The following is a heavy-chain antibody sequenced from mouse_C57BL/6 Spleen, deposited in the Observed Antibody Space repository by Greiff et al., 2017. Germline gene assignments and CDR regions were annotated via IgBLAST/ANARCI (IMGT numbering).Heavy chain of an antibody. J-gene: IGHJ1*03. V-gene: IGHV1-15*01. Sequence: QVQLQQSGAELVRPGASVTLSCKASGYTFTDYEMHWVKQTPVHGLEWIGAIDPETGGTAYNQKFKGKAILTADKSSSTAYMELRSLTSEDSAVYYCTRPLITTVVARYFDVWGTGTTVTVSS. D-gene: IGHD1-1*01. CDR1: GYTFTDYE. CDR3: TRPLITTVVARYFDV. CDR2: IDPETGGT.